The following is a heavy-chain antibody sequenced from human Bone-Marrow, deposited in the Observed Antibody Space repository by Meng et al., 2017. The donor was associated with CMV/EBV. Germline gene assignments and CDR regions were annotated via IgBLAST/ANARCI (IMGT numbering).Heavy chain of an antibody. CDR1: GGSISSYY. J-gene: IGHJ6*02. CDR2: IYYSGST. D-gene: IGHD6-6*01. V-gene: IGHV4-59*01. Sequence: GSLRLSCTVSGGSISSYYWSWIRQPPGKGLEWIGYIYYSGSTNYNPSLKSRVTISVDTSKNQFSLKLSSVTAADTAVYYCARDRAAYSSSSSYYYGMDVWGQGTTVTFSS. CDR3: ARDRAAYSSSSSYYYGMDV.